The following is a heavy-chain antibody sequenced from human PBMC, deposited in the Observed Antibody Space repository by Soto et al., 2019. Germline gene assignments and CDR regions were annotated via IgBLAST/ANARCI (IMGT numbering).Heavy chain of an antibody. D-gene: IGHD1-7*01. CDR1: GDSISSYS. CDR3: ARESGENWSYEAY. V-gene: IGHV4-4*07. Sequence: PSETLSLTCAVSGDSISSYSWNWIRQTAGRGLEWIGRVSPSGHTQYRSSFETRVTISVDMSTNQFFLELRYVTAADTAVYYCARESGENWSYEAYWDQGTQVTVSS. CDR2: VSPSGHT. J-gene: IGHJ4*02.